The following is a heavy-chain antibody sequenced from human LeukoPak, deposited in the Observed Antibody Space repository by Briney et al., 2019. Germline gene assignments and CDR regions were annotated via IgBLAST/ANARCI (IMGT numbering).Heavy chain of an antibody. CDR2: IWSDGSNK. D-gene: IGHD6-19*01. Sequence: PGGSLRLSCAASGFTFSDYGMHWVRQAPGKGLEWVAVIWSDGSNKVYADPVKGRFSISRDNSKSTLYLQMNSLGVEDTAVYYCAKDASGSYSSLFDPWGQGTLVIVSS. CDR3: AKDASGSYSSLFDP. J-gene: IGHJ5*02. CDR1: GFTFSDYG. V-gene: IGHV3-33*06.